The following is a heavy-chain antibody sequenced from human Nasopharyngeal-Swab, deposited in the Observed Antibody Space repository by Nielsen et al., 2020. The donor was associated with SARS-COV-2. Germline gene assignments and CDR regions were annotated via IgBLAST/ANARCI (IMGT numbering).Heavy chain of an antibody. V-gene: IGHV3-7*01. CDR1: GFNFSSYW. CDR2: IKQDGSEK. J-gene: IGHJ4*02. Sequence: GESLEISCASSGFNFSSYWMSWVRQAPGKGLEWVANIKQDGSEKYYVDSVKGRFTISRDNAKNSLYLQMNSLRAEDTSVYYCASLSSSSWFFDYWGQGTLVTVSS. CDR3: ASLSSSSWFFDY. D-gene: IGHD6-13*01.